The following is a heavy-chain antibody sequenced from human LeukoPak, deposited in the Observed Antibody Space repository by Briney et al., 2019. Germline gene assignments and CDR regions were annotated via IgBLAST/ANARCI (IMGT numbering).Heavy chain of an antibody. CDR2: IYTTGNT. CDR3: ARGEWELRY. J-gene: IGHJ4*02. V-gene: IGHV4-4*07. CDR1: GGSLSASY. D-gene: IGHD1-26*01. Sequence: SETLSLTCTVSGGSLSASYWNWIRQPAGEGLEWIGQIYTTGNTKYNPSLKSRVTMSVDTSKSQFSLKRSSVTAADTAVYYCARGEWELRYWGQGALVTASS.